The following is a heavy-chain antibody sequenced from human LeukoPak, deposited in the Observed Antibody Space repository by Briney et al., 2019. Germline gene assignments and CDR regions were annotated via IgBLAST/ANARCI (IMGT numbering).Heavy chain of an antibody. V-gene: IGHV6-1*01. CDR2: TYYRSKWYN. D-gene: IGHD2-8*02. CDR3: ARGWLLALTGFDY. CDR1: RGRGSRNHSC. Sequence: SETLSLTCCIFRGRGSRNHSCWDLIRQSPSERLWGLGRTYYRSKWYNDYAVSVKSRITINPDTSKNQFSLQLNSVTPEDTAVYYCARGWLLALTGFDYWGQGTLVTVSS. J-gene: IGHJ4*02.